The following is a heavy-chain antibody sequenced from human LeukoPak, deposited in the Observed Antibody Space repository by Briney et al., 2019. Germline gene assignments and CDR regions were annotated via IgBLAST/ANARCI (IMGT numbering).Heavy chain of an antibody. CDR3: ASLGGGGWYWDY. Sequence: SETLSLTCAVYGGSFSGYYWSWIRQPPGKGLEWIGEINHSGSTNYNPSLKSRVTISVDTSKNQFSLKLSSVTAADTAVYYCASLGGGGWYWDYWGQGTLVTVSS. J-gene: IGHJ4*02. CDR1: GGSFSGYY. V-gene: IGHV4-34*01. CDR2: INHSGST. D-gene: IGHD6-19*01.